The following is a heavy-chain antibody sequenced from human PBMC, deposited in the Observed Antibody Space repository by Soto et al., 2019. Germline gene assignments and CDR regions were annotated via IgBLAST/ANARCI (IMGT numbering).Heavy chain of an antibody. CDR3: AKEGGFRYGEIHS. J-gene: IGHJ4*02. D-gene: IGHD5-18*01. CDR1: GFTFSTYA. V-gene: IGHV3-23*01. Sequence: EVQLLESGGGLIQPGGSLKLSCAASGFTFSTYAMSWVRQVPGKGLAWVSSISASPGSTYYADSVTGRSTISRDNSKNTMYLQVNTLRDEDTAIYYCAKEGGFRYGEIHSWGQGTLVTVSS. CDR2: ISASPGST.